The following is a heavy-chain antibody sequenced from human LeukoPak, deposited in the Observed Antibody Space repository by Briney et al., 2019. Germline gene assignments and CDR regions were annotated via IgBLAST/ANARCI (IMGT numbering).Heavy chain of an antibody. D-gene: IGHD3-10*01. CDR2: LYHSGST. CDR3: ARTTMVRGTYYMDV. Sequence: PSETLSLTCTVSGYSISSGYYWGWIRQSPGKGLEWIGSLYHSGSTYYNPSLKSRVTISVDTSKNQFSLKLSSVTAADTAVYYCARTTMVRGTYYMDVWGKGTTVTISS. J-gene: IGHJ6*03. V-gene: IGHV4-38-2*02. CDR1: GYSISSGYY.